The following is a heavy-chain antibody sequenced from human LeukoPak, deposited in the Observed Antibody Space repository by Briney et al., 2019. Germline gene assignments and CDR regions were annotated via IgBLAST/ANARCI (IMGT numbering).Heavy chain of an antibody. CDR1: GYTFTGYY. D-gene: IGHD6-19*01. Sequence: ASVKVSCKASGYTFTGYYMHWVRQAPGQGLEWNGWINPNSGGTNYAQKFQGRVTMTRDTSISTAYMELSRLGSDDTAVYYGASDWLCCSSCWFDYRGQVTLVTVSS. CDR2: INPNSGGT. CDR3: ASDWLCCSSCWFDY. J-gene: IGHJ4*02. V-gene: IGHV1-2*02.